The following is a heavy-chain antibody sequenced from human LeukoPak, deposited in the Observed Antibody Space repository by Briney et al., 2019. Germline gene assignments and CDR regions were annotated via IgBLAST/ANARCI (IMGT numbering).Heavy chain of an antibody. CDR2: IKQDGSEK. D-gene: IGHD4-17*01. CDR1: GFTFSSYW. CDR3: ARGPDYGDYNYYYYGMDV. V-gene: IGHV3-7*01. J-gene: IGHJ6*02. Sequence: PGGSLRLSCAASGFTFSSYWMSWVRQAPGKGLEWVANIKQDGSEKYYVDSVKGRFTISRDNAKNSLYLQMNSLRAEDTAVYYCARGPDYGDYNYYYYGMDVWGQGTTVTVSS.